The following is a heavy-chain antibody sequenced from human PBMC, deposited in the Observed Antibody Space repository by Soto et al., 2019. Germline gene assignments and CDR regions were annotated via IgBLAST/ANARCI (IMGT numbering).Heavy chain of an antibody. CDR3: ARGLVPGWLQFNWFDP. Sequence: QVQLVQSGAEVKKPGSSVKVSCKASGGTFSSYTISWVRQAPGQGLEWMGRIIPILGIANYAQKFQGRVTITADKSTSTAYMELSSLRSEDTAVYYCARGLVPGWLQFNWFDPWGQGTLVTVSS. J-gene: IGHJ5*02. V-gene: IGHV1-69*02. CDR2: IIPILGIA. D-gene: IGHD5-12*01. CDR1: GGTFSSYT.